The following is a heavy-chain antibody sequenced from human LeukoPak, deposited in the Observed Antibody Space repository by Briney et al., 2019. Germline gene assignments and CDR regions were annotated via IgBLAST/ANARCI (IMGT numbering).Heavy chain of an antibody. CDR2: IYYSGST. V-gene: IGHV4-59*01. CDR1: GGSISSYY. CDR3: ARARAVAGIDY. J-gene: IGHJ4*02. D-gene: IGHD6-19*01. Sequence: PSETLSLTCTVSGGSISSYYWSWIRQPPGKGLEWIGYIYYSGSTNYNPSLKSRVTISVDTSKNQFSLKLSSVTAADTAVYYCARARAVAGIDYWGQGTLVTVSP.